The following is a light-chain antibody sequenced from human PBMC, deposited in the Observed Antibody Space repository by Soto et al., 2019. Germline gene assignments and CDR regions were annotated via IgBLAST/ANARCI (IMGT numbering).Light chain of an antibody. Sequence: EIVMTQSPATLSVSPGERATLSCRASQSISSTLAWYQQKPGQAPRLLIYGASTRATGIPATFSGSGSGTEFTLTISSLQSDDLAVYDCQPYINWPFTFGTGTKVYSK. CDR1: QSISST. V-gene: IGKV3-15*01. CDR2: GAS. CDR3: QPYINWPFT. J-gene: IGKJ3*01.